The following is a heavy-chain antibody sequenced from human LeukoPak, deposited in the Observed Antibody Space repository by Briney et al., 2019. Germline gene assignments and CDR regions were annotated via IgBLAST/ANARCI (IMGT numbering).Heavy chain of an antibody. CDR3: ARDDTVSIEFDP. CDR2: INPNSGGT. CDR1: GYTFTGYY. V-gene: IGHV1-2*02. D-gene: IGHD4-17*01. J-gene: IGHJ5*02. Sequence: ASVKVSCKASGYTFTGYYMHWVRQAPGQGLEWMGWINPNSGGTNYAQKLQGRVTMTTDTSTSTAYMELRSLRSDDTAVYYCARDDTVSIEFDPWGQGTLVTVSS.